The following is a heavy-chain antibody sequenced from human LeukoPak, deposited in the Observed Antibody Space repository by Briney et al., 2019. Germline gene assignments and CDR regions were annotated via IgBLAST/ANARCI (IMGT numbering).Heavy chain of an antibody. V-gene: IGHV3-48*03. Sequence: GGSLRLSCAASGFTFSSYEMNWVRQAPGKGLEGVSYISSSGRTIYYADSVKGRFTISRDNAKNSLYLQMNRLRAEDTAVYYCARDSRCMLFCYYGMDVWGQGTTVTVSS. CDR1: GFTFSSYE. D-gene: IGHD2-8*01. CDR2: ISSSGRTI. J-gene: IGHJ6*02. CDR3: ARDSRCMLFCYYGMDV.